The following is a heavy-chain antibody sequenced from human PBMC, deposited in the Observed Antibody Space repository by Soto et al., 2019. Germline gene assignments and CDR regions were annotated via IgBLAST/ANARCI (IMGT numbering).Heavy chain of an antibody. CDR2: IIPVFGTA. CDR3: ARALEEYYYDSAGYYSGY. V-gene: IGHV1-69*12. J-gene: IGHJ4*02. D-gene: IGHD3-22*01. CDR1: GGTFSTCA. Sequence: QVQLVQSGAEVKKPGSSVKVSCKASGGTFSTCAITWVRQAPGQGLEWMGGIIPVFGTAHYAQKFQGRVTITADEFTSTAYMELSSLRSEDTAVYYCARALEEYYYDSAGYYSGYWGQGTLVTVST.